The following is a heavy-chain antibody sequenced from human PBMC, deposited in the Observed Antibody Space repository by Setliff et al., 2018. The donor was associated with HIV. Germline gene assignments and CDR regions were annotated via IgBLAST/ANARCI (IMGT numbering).Heavy chain of an antibody. CDR3: CRSMTTVLEDAFDI. Sequence: SETLSLTCTVSGGSISSGSYYWTWIRQPAGKGLGWIGHIYTGGTTNYNPSLKSRVSISADMSKNHFSLNLSSVTAADTAVYYCCRSMTTVLEDAFDIWGQGAMVTVSS. V-gene: IGHV4-61*09. J-gene: IGHJ3*02. D-gene: IGHD4-17*01. CDR2: IYTGGTT. CDR1: GGSISSGSYY.